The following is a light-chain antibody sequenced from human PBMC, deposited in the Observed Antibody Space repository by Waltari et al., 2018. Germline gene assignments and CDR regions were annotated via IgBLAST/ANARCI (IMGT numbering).Light chain of an antibody. V-gene: IGKV1-12*01. CDR3: QQANSFPIT. CDR2: ATS. CDR1: QDIRNW. J-gene: IGKJ3*01. Sequence: DIQMTQSPSSVSASVGDRVTMTCRASQDIRNWLAWYQQKPGKAPNLLIYATSSLQTGVPSRFRGSGSGTEFTLTISSLQPEDFATYYCQQANSFPITFGPGTKVDFK.